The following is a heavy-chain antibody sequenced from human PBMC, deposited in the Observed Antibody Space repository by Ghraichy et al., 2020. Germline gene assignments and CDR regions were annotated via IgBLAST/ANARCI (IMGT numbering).Heavy chain of an antibody. D-gene: IGHD3-22*01. V-gene: IGHV3-23*01. J-gene: IGHJ6*02. CDR1: GFTFSSYA. CDR2: ISGSGGST. Sequence: LSLTCAASGFTFSSYAMSWVRQAPGKGLEWVSAISGSGGSTYYADSVKGRFTISRDNSKNTLYLQMNSLRAEVTAVYYCAKDTYYYDSSGYYPNNYYYYGMDVWGQGTTVTVSS. CDR3: AKDTYYYDSSGYYPNNYYYYGMDV.